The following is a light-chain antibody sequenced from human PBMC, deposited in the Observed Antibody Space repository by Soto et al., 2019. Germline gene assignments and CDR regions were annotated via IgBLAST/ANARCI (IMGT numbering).Light chain of an antibody. CDR3: QQDYNSRRT. J-gene: IGKJ1*01. Sequence: AIQMTQSPSSLSASVGDRVTITCRASQDIRTDLGWYHQKPGQAPKLLIYAASSLQSGVPSRFSGSGSCTDFTLTISSLQPEDVATYYCQQDYNSRRTFGQGTKVEIK. CDR1: QDIRTD. V-gene: IGKV1-6*01. CDR2: AAS.